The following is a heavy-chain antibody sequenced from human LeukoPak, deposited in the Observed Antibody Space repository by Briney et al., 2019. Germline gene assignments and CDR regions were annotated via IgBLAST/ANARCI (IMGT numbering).Heavy chain of an antibody. Sequence: GGSLRLFCAASGFTVSSNYMSWVRQAPGKGLEWVSVIYSGGSTYYADSVKGRFTISRDNSKNTLYLQMNSLRAEDTAVYYCARRDYGGNSDYWGQGTLVTVSS. D-gene: IGHD4-23*01. CDR1: GFTVSSNY. V-gene: IGHV3-53*01. CDR2: IYSGGST. J-gene: IGHJ4*02. CDR3: ARRDYGGNSDY.